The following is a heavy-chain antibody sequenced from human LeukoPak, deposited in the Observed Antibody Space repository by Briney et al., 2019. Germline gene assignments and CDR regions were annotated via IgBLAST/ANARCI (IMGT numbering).Heavy chain of an antibody. CDR3: ARRGGYSSSRPRYFDY. CDR1: GGSFSGYY. CDR2: INRSGST. J-gene: IGHJ4*02. D-gene: IGHD6-13*01. V-gene: IGHV4-34*01. Sequence: SETLSLTCAVYGGSFSGYYWSWIRQPPGKGLEWIGEINRSGSTNYNPSLKSRVTISVDTSKNQFSLKLSSVTAADTAVYYCARRGGYSSSRPRYFDYWGQGTLVTVSS.